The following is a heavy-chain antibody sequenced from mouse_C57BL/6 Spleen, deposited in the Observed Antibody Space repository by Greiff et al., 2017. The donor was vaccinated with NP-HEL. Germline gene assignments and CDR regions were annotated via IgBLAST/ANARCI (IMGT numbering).Heavy chain of an antibody. D-gene: IGHD1-1*01. CDR1: GFNIKNTY. CDR2: IDPANGNT. V-gene: IGHV14-3*01. Sequence: EVQLVESVAELVRPGASVKLSCTASGFNIKNTYMHWVKQRPEQGLEWIGRIDPANGNTKYAPKFQGKATITADTSSNTAYLQLSSLTSEDTAIYYCARSHYYYGSSESYWGQGTTLTVSS. CDR3: ARSHYYYGSSESY. J-gene: IGHJ2*01.